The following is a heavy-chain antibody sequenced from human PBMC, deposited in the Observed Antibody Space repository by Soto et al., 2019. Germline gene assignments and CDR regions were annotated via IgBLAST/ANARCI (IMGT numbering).Heavy chain of an antibody. J-gene: IGHJ6*02. D-gene: IGHD6-25*01. Sequence: QVQLVESGGGVVQPGRSLRLSCAASXFTFSSYAMHWVRQAPGKGLEWVAVISYDGSNKYYADSVKGRFTISRDNSKNTPYLQMNSLRAEDTAVYYCARPRLTAHYYYGMDVWGQGTTVTVSS. CDR1: XFTFSSYA. CDR2: ISYDGSNK. CDR3: ARPRLTAHYYYGMDV. V-gene: IGHV3-30-3*01.